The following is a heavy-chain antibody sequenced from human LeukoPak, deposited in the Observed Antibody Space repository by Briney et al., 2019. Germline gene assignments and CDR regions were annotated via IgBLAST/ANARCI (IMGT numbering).Heavy chain of an antibody. CDR3: TQGTEYYYGSGSHY. CDR2: IKSKTDGGTT. V-gene: IGHV3-15*01. Sequence: GGSLRLSCAASGFTFSNAWMSWVRQAPGKGLERVGRIKSKTDGGTTDYAAPVKGRFTISRDDSKNTLYLQMNSLKTEDTAVYYCTQGTEYYYGSGSHYWGQGTLVTVSS. J-gene: IGHJ4*02. CDR1: GFTFSNAW. D-gene: IGHD3-10*01.